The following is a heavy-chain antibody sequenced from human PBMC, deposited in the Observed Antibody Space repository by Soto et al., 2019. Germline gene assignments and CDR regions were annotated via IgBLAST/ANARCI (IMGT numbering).Heavy chain of an antibody. D-gene: IGHD5-12*01. CDR1: GYTFTSYG. Sequence: ASVKVSCKASGYTFTSYGISWVRQAPGQGLEWMGWISAYNGNTNYAQKLQGRVTMTTDTSTNTAYMELRSLRSDDTAVYYCAKVDIVATITAPPDDWGQRTLVTVSS. CDR2: ISAYNGNT. V-gene: IGHV1-18*01. CDR3: AKVDIVATITAPPDD. J-gene: IGHJ4*02.